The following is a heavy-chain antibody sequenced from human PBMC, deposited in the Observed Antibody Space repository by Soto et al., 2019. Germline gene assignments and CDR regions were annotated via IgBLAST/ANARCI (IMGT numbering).Heavy chain of an antibody. CDR2: INPNSDGT. J-gene: IGHJ5*02. V-gene: IGHV1-2*02. CDR3: ARVVPGAEAWFGP. CDR1: GYTFTGYY. Sequence: ASVKVSCKASGYTFTGYYMHWVRQAPGQGLEWMGWINPNSDGTNYAQKFQGRVTMTRDTSISTAYMELSRLRSDDTAVYYCARVVPGAEAWFGPWGQGTLVTVSS. D-gene: IGHD2-2*01.